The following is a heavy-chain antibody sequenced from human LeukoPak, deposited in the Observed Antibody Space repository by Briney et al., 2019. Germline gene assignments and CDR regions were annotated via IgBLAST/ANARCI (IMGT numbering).Heavy chain of an antibody. CDR1: GGSISSSSYY. V-gene: IGHV4-39*01. J-gene: IGHJ4*02. D-gene: IGHD2-2*01. CDR2: IYYSGST. CDR3: ARRRVVPAARGLYYFDY. Sequence: SETLSLTCTVSGGSISSSSYYWGWIRQPPGKGLEWIGSIYYSGSTYYNPSLKSRVAISVDTSKNQFSLKLSSVTAADTAVYYCARRRVVPAARGLYYFDYWGQGTLVTVSS.